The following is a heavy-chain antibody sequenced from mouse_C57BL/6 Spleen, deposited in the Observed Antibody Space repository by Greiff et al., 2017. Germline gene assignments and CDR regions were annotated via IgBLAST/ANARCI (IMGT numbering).Heavy chain of an antibody. CDR3: AINTTVGYFDV. V-gene: IGHV1-69*01. CDR1: GYTFTSYW. D-gene: IGHD1-1*01. CDR2: VDPSDSYT. J-gene: IGHJ1*03. Sequence: QVQLQQPGAELVMPGASVKLSCKASGYTFTSYWMHWVKQRPGQGLEWIGEVDPSDSYTNYNQKFKCKSTLTVDKSSSTAYMQLSSLTSEDSAVYYCAINTTVGYFDVWGTGTTVTVSS.